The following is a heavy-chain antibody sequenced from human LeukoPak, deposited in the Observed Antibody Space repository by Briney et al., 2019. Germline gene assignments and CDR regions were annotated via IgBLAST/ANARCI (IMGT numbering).Heavy chain of an antibody. Sequence: PSETLSLTCAVSGGSISSGGYSWSWIRQPPGKGLEWIGYIYHSGSTYYNPSLKSRVTISVDKSKNQFSLKLSSVTAADTAVYYCAREMDTAIDYWGQGTLVTVSS. CDR2: IYHSGST. CDR1: GGSISSGGYS. D-gene: IGHD5-18*01. V-gene: IGHV4-30-2*01. J-gene: IGHJ4*02. CDR3: AREMDTAIDY.